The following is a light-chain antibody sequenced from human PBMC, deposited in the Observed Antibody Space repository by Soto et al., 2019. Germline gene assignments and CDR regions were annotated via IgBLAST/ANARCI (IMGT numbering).Light chain of an antibody. V-gene: IGKV3-20*01. CDR2: GAS. CDR1: QTVSNSY. J-gene: IGKJ1*01. CDR3: QQYGSSSWT. Sequence: EIVLTQSPGTLSLSPGERATLSCRASQTVSNSYLAWYQQKPGQAPRLLIYGASSRATGIPDRFSGSGSGTDFTLTIGRLEPEDFAVYYCQQYGSSSWTFGQGTKVEI.